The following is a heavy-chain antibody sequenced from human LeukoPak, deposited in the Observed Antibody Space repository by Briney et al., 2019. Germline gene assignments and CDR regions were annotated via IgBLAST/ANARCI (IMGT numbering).Heavy chain of an antibody. Sequence: VASVKVSCKASGYTFTSYGISWVRQAPGQGLEWMGWISAYNGNTNYAQKLQGRVTMTTDTSTSTAYMELRSLRSDDTAVYHCARDSRPDRVVVTPRIFDIWGQGTMVTVSS. D-gene: IGHD3-22*01. V-gene: IGHV1-18*01. CDR2: ISAYNGNT. J-gene: IGHJ3*02. CDR1: GYTFTSYG. CDR3: ARDSRPDRVVVTPRIFDI.